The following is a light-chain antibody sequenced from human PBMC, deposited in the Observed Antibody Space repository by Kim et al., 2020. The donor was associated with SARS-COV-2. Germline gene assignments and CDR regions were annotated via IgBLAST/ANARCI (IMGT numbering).Light chain of an antibody. Sequence: ASVGERVTITCRASQNINNWLAWYQQKAGKAPKLLIYRTSSLGGGVPSRFSGSGSGTEFTLTISSLHPDDFATYYCHQYSRPPWTFGQGTKVDIK. CDR3: HQYSRPPWT. J-gene: IGKJ1*01. V-gene: IGKV1-5*03. CDR2: RTS. CDR1: QNINNW.